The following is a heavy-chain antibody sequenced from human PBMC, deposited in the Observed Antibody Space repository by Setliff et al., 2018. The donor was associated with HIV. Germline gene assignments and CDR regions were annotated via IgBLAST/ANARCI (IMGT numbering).Heavy chain of an antibody. CDR1: GGSFSSYY. CDR2: INHSGST. J-gene: IGHJ4*02. D-gene: IGHD3-22*01. Sequence: PSETLSLTCAVYGGSFSSYYWSWIRQPPGKGLEWIGEINHSGSTNYNPSLKSRVTMSVDTSKNQFSLKLSSVTAADTAVYYCARGGGYDRSGYYPFDYWGQGTPVTVS. CDR3: ARGGGYDRSGYYPFDY. V-gene: IGHV4-34*01.